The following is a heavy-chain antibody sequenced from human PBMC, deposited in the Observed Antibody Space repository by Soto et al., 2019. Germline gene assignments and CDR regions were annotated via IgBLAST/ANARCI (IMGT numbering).Heavy chain of an antibody. Sequence: QVQLQESGPGLVKPSQTLSLTCTVSGGSISSGGYYWSWIRRHPGKGLEWIGYIYYSGSTYYNPSLKSRVTISVDTSKNQFSLKLSSVTAADTAVYYCARGSSGTNGHYDNWFDPWGQGTLVTVSS. D-gene: IGHD2-8*01. CDR3: ARGSSGTNGHYDNWFDP. J-gene: IGHJ5*02. CDR1: GGSISSGGYY. V-gene: IGHV4-31*03. CDR2: IYYSGST.